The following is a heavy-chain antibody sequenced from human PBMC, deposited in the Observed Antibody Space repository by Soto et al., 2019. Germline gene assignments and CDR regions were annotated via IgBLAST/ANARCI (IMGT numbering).Heavy chain of an antibody. Sequence: ASVKVSCKASGYTFTSYGISWARQAPGQGLEWMGWISAYNGNTNYAQKLQGRVTMTTDTSTSTAYMELRSLRSDDTAVYYCARDHVYGSGPDDAFAIWGQGTMVTVSS. CDR1: GYTFTSYG. CDR3: ARDHVYGSGPDDAFAI. CDR2: ISAYNGNT. J-gene: IGHJ3*02. D-gene: IGHD3-10*01. V-gene: IGHV1-18*01.